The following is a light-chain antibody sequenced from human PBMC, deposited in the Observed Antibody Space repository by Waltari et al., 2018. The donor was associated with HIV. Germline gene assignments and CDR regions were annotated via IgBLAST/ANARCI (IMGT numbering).Light chain of an antibody. V-gene: IGLV2-8*01. CDR3: NSYAGSNNWV. CDR1: SSDVGGYNY. CDR2: EVS. J-gene: IGLJ3*02. Sequence: QSALTQPPSASVSPGQSVTLSCTGTSSDVGGYNYFPWYQQHPGKAPKLMIYEVSKRPSGVPDRFSGSKSGNTASLTVSGLQAEDEADYYCNSYAGSNNWVFGGGTKLTVL.